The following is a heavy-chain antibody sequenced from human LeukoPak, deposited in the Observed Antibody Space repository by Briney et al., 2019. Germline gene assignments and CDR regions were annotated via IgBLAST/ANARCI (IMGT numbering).Heavy chain of an antibody. Sequence: ASVKVSCKASGYTFTGYYMHWVRQAPGQGLEWLGWINPNSGGTNYAQKFQGRVTMTRDTSISTAYMELSRLRSDDTAVYYCARGDYYYYYMDVWGKGTTVTVSS. CDR1: GYTFTGYY. V-gene: IGHV1-2*02. CDR2: INPNSGGT. CDR3: ARGDYYYYYMDV. J-gene: IGHJ6*03.